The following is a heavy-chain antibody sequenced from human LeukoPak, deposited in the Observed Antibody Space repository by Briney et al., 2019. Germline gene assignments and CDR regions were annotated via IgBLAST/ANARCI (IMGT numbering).Heavy chain of an antibody. V-gene: IGHV3-7*01. D-gene: IGHD5-18*01. CDR3: ASGGGGYSYGSPYFDY. CDR2: IKQDGSEK. J-gene: IGHJ4*02. Sequence: GGSLRLSCAASGFTFSSYWMSWVRQAPGKGREWVANIKQDGSEKYYVDSVKGRFTISRDNAKNSLYLQMNSLRAEDTAVYYCASGGGGYSYGSPYFDYWGQGTLVTVSS. CDR1: GFTFSSYW.